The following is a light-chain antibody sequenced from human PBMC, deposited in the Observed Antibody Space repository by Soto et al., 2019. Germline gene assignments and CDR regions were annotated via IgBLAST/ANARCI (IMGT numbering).Light chain of an antibody. J-gene: IGKJ1*01. CDR3: QQSYHTPT. CDR2: AAS. CDR1: QSIDSY. V-gene: IGKV1-39*01. Sequence: DIQMTQSPSSLSASVGDRVTITCRASQSIDSYLNWYQQKPGKAPKLLIYAASSLQSGVPSRFSDSGSGADFTLTISSLQPEDSAAYYCQQSYHTPTFGQGTKVEIK.